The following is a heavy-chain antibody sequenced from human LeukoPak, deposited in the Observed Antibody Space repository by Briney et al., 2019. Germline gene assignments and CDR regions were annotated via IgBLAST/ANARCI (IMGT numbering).Heavy chain of an antibody. CDR2: IIPIFGTA. J-gene: IGHJ3*02. D-gene: IGHD3-22*01. CDR1: GGTFSSYA. V-gene: IGHV1-69*13. Sequence: SVKVSCKASGGTFSSYAISWVRQAPGQGLEWMGGIIPIFGTANYAQKFQGRVTITADESTSTAYMELSSLRFEDTAVYYCARSTYYYDSSGYYGVVGAFDIWGQGTMVTVSS. CDR3: ARSTYYYDSSGYYGVVGAFDI.